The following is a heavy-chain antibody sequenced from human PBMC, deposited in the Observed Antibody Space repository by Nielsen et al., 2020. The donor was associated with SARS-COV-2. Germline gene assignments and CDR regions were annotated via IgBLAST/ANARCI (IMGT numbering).Heavy chain of an antibody. CDR2: ISWNSGSI. CDR3: AKDIGWGDSSGYYPDAFDI. Sequence: GGSLRLSCAASGFTFDDYAMHWVRQAPGKGLEWVSGISWNSGSIGYADSVKGRFTISRDNAKNSLYLQMNSLRAEDTALYYCAKDIGWGDSSGYYPDAFDIWGQGTMVTVSS. V-gene: IGHV3-9*01. CDR1: GFTFDDYA. J-gene: IGHJ3*02. D-gene: IGHD3-22*01.